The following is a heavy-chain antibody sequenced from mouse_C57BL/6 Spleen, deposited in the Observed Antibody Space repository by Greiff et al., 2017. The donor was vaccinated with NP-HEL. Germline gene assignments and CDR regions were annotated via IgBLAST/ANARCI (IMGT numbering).Heavy chain of an antibody. Sequence: VQLQQSGPELVKPGASVKMSCKASGYTFTDYNMHWVKQSHGKSLEWIGYINPNNGGTSYNQKFKGKATLTVNKSSSTAYMELRSLTSEDSAVYYCARDGLGPYYFDYWGQGTTLTVSS. CDR1: GYTFTDYN. CDR2: INPNNGGT. V-gene: IGHV1-22*01. D-gene: IGHD4-1*01. CDR3: ARDGLGPYYFDY. J-gene: IGHJ2*01.